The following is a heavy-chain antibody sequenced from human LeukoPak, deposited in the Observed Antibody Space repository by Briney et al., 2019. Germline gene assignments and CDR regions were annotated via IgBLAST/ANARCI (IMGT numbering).Heavy chain of an antibody. CDR2: MNPNSGNT. V-gene: IGHV1-8*01. CDR3: ARGVIGGSYCNAFDI. D-gene: IGHD1-26*01. J-gene: IGHJ3*02. CDR1: GYTFTSYD. Sequence: ASVKVSCKASGYTFTSYDINWVRQATGQGLEWVGWMNPNSGNTGYAQKLQGRVTMTTDTSTSTAYMELRSLRSDDTAVYYCARGVIGGSYCNAFDIWGQGTMVTVSS.